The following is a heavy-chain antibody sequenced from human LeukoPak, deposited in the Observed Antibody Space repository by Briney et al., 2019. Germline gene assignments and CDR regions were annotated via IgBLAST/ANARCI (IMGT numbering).Heavy chain of an antibody. D-gene: IGHD6-13*01. V-gene: IGHV4-39*07. J-gene: IGHJ4*02. CDR3: AREGENSRHDY. CDR1: GGSISSSSYY. CDR2: IYYSGST. Sequence: PSETLSLTCTVSGGSISSSSYYWGWIRQPPGKGLEWIGSIYYSGSTYYNPSLKSRVTISVDTSKNQFSLKLSSVTAADTAVYFCAREGENSRHDYWGQGTQVIVSS.